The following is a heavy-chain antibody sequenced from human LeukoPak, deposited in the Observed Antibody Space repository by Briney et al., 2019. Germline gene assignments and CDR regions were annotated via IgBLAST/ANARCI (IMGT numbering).Heavy chain of an antibody. J-gene: IGHJ4*02. Sequence: GGSLRLSCAASGFTFNDYYMSWIRQAPGKGLEWVSSISTTSDYIHYADSLKGRVAISRDNAKNSLYLQMNSLRAEDTAVYYCAIGGIYSQGFDYWGQGSLVTVSS. CDR3: AIGGIYSQGFDY. V-gene: IGHV3-11*06. D-gene: IGHD6-13*01. CDR2: ISTTSDYI. CDR1: GFTFNDYY.